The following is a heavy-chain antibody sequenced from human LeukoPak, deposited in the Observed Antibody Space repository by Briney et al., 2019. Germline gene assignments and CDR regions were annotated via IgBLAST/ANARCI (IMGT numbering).Heavy chain of an antibody. D-gene: IGHD5-12*01. Sequence: GASLRLSCAASGFSFTTFEMSWVRQAPGKGLEWVSMMNDNGDRTYYADSAKGRFTISRDNSKNTLYLQMNNLRAEDTAIYFCVKGGWLDYWGQGTLVTVSS. J-gene: IGHJ4*02. CDR1: GFSFTTFE. V-gene: IGHV3-23*01. CDR3: VKGGWLDY. CDR2: MNDNGDRT.